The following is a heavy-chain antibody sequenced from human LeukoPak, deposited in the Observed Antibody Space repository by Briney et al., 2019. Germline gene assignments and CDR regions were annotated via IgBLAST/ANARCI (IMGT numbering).Heavy chain of an antibody. CDR1: GLTVSNNY. V-gene: IGHV3-53*01. J-gene: IGHJ4*02. D-gene: IGHD3-9*01. CDR3: ANRALTYNDY. Sequence: TGGSLRLSCAASGLTVSNNYMTWVRQAPGKGLEWVSIIYRGGGTTYYADSVKGRFTISRDNSKNTLYLQMNSLRAEDTAVYYCANRALTYNDYWGQGTLVTVSS. CDR2: IYRGGGTT.